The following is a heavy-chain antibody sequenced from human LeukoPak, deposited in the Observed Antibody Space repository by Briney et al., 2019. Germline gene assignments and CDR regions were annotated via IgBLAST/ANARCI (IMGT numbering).Heavy chain of an antibody. J-gene: IGHJ4*02. V-gene: IGHV4-59*12. CDR2: VFYSGST. CDR1: GGSISGYY. Sequence: SETLSLTCTVSGGSISGYYWSWIRQPPGKGLEWIGYVFYSGSTNYNPSLKSRVTISLDTSKNQYSLKLSSVTAADTAVYYCARDDLGYCSSTSCSALDYWGQGTLVTVSS. D-gene: IGHD2-2*01. CDR3: ARDDLGYCSSTSCSALDY.